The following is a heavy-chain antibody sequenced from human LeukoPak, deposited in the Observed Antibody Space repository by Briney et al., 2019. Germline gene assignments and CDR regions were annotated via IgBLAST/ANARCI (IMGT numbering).Heavy chain of an antibody. CDR3: ARVRRYYYGMDV. CDR2: MNPNSGDT. J-gene: IGHJ6*02. CDR1: GYTLTDYY. Sequence: GASVKVSCKASGYTLTDYYIHWVRQAPGQGLEWMGWMNPNSGDTNPAQSFQGRVTMTRETSISTAYMELSRLRFDDTAVYYCARVRRYYYGMDVWGQGTTVTVSS. V-gene: IGHV1-2*02.